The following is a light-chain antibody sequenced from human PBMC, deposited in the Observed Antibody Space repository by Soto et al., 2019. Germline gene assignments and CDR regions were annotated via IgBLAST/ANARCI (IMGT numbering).Light chain of an antibody. CDR1: QGISSW. Sequence: DLQMTQSPSSVSASVGDRVTITCRASQGISSWLAWYQQKSGKAPKLLIYAASSLQSGVPSRLGGSGSWTDFPLTISTLQPEDFATYYCQQANSFPFAFGPGTKVDIK. CDR2: AAS. CDR3: QQANSFPFA. V-gene: IGKV1D-12*01. J-gene: IGKJ3*01.